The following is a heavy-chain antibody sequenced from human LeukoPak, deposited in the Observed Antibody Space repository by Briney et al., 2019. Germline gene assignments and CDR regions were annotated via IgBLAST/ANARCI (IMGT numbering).Heavy chain of an antibody. CDR2: ISYDGSNK. CDR3: AKDSSIYDFWSSYYKGGFDY. V-gene: IGHV3-30*18. J-gene: IGHJ4*02. CDR1: GFTFSSYG. Sequence: GGSLRLSCAASGFTFSSYGMHWVRQAPGKGLEWVAVISYDGSNKYYADSVKGRFTISRDNSKNTLYLQMNSLRAADTAVYYCAKDSSIYDFWSSYYKGGFDYWGQGTLVTVSS. D-gene: IGHD3-3*01.